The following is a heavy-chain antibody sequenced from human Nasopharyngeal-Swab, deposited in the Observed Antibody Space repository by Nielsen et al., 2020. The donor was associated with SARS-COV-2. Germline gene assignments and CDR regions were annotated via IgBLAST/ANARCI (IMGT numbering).Heavy chain of an antibody. J-gene: IGHJ4*02. Sequence: GGSLRLSCAASGFTFSSYGMHWVRQAPGKGLEWVAVIWYDGSNKYYADSVKGRFTISRDNSKNTLYLQMNRLRAEDTAVYYCARGESGFDPLDCWGQGTLVTVSS. D-gene: IGHD3-3*01. V-gene: IGHV3-33*08. CDR1: GFTFSSYG. CDR2: IWYDGSNK. CDR3: ARGESGFDPLDC.